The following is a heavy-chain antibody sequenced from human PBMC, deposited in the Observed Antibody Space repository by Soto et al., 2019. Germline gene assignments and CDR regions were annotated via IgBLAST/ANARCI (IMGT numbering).Heavy chain of an antibody. V-gene: IGHV3-30*18. CDR1: GVTFGSSG. Sequence: PGGSLRLSCAASGVTFGSSGMHWVRQAPGKGLEWVGVISYDGSKQSYGDSVKGRFTISRDNSENTMYLQMNSLRPEDTAVYFCAKESSSRSSRTANYWGPGPLLTVSS. J-gene: IGHJ4*02. CDR3: AKESSSRSSRTANY. CDR2: ISYDGSKQ. D-gene: IGHD6-19*01.